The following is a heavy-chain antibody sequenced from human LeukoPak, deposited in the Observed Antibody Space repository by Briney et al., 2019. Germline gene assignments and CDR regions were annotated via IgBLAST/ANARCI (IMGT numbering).Heavy chain of an antibody. D-gene: IGHD5-24*01. J-gene: IGHJ4*02. Sequence: ESGGSLRLSCAASGFTFSSYWMNWVRQAPGKGLEWISYISTSGSSIYYADSVKGRFTISRDNAKNSLYLQMNSLRVEDTALYYCVSGGMATTYYWGQGTLVTVSS. CDR1: GFTFSSYW. V-gene: IGHV3-48*04. CDR2: ISTSGSSI. CDR3: VSGGMATTYY.